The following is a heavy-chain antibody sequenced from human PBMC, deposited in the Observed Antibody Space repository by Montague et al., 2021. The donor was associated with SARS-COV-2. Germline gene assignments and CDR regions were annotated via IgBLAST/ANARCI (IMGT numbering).Heavy chain of an antibody. Sequence: SETLSLTCSVSGGSISTYYWSWIRQPPGKGLEWIGYIYYSGSTNYNPSLKSRVTISIDTSKNQFSLELSSVTAADMAVYYCARWGEYYDSPYYYYAMDVWGRGTTVTVSS. V-gene: IGHV4-59*01. D-gene: IGHD3-3*01. CDR2: IYYSGST. J-gene: IGHJ6*02. CDR1: GGSISTYY. CDR3: ARWGEYYDSPYYYYAMDV.